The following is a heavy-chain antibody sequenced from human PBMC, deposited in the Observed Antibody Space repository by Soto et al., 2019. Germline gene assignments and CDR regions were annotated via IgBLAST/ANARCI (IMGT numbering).Heavy chain of an antibody. J-gene: IGHJ4*02. CDR3: AINSRYCSSTSGYAD. CDR2: ISTSGDST. D-gene: IGHD2-2*01. Sequence: EVQLLESGAGLVQPGGSLRLSCAASGFTFSSYAMSWVRQAPGKGLEWVSGISTSGDSTYYADSVKGRFTISRDNSKDTLYLQMNSLRAGDTAVYYCAINSRYCSSTSGYADWGQGTLVTVSS. CDR1: GFTFSSYA. V-gene: IGHV3-23*01.